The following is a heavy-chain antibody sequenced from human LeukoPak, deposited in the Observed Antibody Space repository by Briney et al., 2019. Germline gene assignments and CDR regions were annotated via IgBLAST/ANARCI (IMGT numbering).Heavy chain of an antibody. CDR2: LSGSGSST. CDR3: VEDLDNHYSQTLFDS. J-gene: IGHJ4*02. V-gene: IGHV3-23*01. CDR1: GFIFNKHA. Sequence: PGGSLRLSCVASGFIFNKHAMSWVRQAPGKGLEWVSGLSGSGSSTDYADSVKGRFTISRDNSKNTLYLQMSSLRTEDTAVYSCVEDLDNHYSQTLFDSWGQGTLVTVSS. D-gene: IGHD1-14*01.